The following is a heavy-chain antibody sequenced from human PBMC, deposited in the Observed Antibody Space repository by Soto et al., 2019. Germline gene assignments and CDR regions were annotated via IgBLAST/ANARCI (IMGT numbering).Heavy chain of an antibody. V-gene: IGHV4-59*01. CDR3: ARLPNSFWSGYYWFDP. CDR2: IYYSGST. D-gene: IGHD3-3*01. CDR1: GGSISSYY. J-gene: IGHJ5*02. Sequence: SETLSLTCTVSGGSISSYYWSWIRQPPGKGLEWIGYIYYSGSTNYNPSLKSRVTISVDTSKNQFSLKLSSVTAADTAVYYCARLPNSFWSGYYWFDPWGQGNLVTVX.